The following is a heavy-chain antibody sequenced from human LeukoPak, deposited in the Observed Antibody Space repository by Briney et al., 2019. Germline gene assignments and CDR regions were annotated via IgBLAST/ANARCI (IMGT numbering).Heavy chain of an antibody. D-gene: IGHD3-16*01. V-gene: IGHV1-2*02. CDR3: ARAMGVLGFYYYYYGMDV. J-gene: IGHJ6*02. Sequence: ASVKVSCKASGYTFTGYYMHWVRQAPGQGLEWMGWINPNSGGTNYAQKFQGRVTMTRDTSISTAYMELSRLRSDDTAVYYCARAMGVLGFYYYYYGMDVWGQGTTVTVSS. CDR2: INPNSGGT. CDR1: GYTFTGYY.